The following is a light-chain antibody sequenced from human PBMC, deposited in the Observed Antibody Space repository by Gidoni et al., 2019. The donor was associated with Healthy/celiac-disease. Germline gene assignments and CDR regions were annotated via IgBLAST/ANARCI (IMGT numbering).Light chain of an antibody. J-gene: IGLJ2*01. CDR1: SSNIGSNY. Sequence: QSVLTQPPSASGTPRQRVTISCSGSSSNIGSNYVYWYQQLPGTAPKLLISRNNQRPSGVPDRFSGSKSGTSASLAISGLRSEDEADYYCAAWDDSLSGHVVFGGGTKLTVL. CDR3: AAWDDSLSGHVV. V-gene: IGLV1-47*01. CDR2: RNN.